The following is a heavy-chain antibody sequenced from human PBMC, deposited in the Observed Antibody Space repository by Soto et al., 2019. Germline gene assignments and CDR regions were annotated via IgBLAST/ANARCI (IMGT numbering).Heavy chain of an antibody. J-gene: IGHJ4*02. CDR2: LSGRSDKT. D-gene: IGHD3-16*01. Sequence: GGSLRLSCAASGFTFSSYAMSWVRQAPGKGLEWVSTLSGRSDKTYYADSVRGRFTISRDNSKNTLYLQMNSLRDEDTAAYYCAKLDGGHYWGQGTLVTVSS. CDR3: AKLDGGHY. CDR1: GFTFSSYA. V-gene: IGHV3-23*01.